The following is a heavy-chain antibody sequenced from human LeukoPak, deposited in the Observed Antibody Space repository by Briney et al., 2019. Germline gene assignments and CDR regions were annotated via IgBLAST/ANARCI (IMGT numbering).Heavy chain of an antibody. J-gene: IGHJ6*03. CDR3: ARGRGAVTGNLYYYYMDV. D-gene: IGHD6-19*01. V-gene: IGHV4-34*01. Sequence: SETLSLTCAVYAGSFSGYYWSWILQPPGKGLEWIGEINHSGSTNYNPSLKSRVTISVDTSKNQFSLKLSSVTAADTAVYYCARGRGAVTGNLYYYYMDVWGKGTTVTVSS. CDR2: INHSGST. CDR1: AGSFSGYY.